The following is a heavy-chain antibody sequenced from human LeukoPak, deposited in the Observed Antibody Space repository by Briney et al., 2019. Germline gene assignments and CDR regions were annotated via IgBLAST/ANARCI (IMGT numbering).Heavy chain of an antibody. Sequence: GGSLRLSCAASGFTFSSYWMSWVRQAPGKGLEWVANIKEDGSEKYYVDSVKGRFTISRGNAKNSLYLQMNSLRAEDTAVYYCARLITVAGTNWFDPWGQGTLVTVSS. J-gene: IGHJ5*02. CDR3: ARLITVAGTNWFDP. CDR2: IKEDGSEK. V-gene: IGHV3-7*05. CDR1: GFTFSSYW. D-gene: IGHD6-19*01.